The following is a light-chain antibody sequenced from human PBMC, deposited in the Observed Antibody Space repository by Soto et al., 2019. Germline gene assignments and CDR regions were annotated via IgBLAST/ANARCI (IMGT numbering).Light chain of an antibody. J-gene: IGKJ5*01. CDR2: DAS. CDR3: QQCYRTPIT. Sequence: AIQLTQSPSSLSASVGDRAPITSRASQGVRSALAWYQQKPGEAPKLLIYDASSWESGVPSSFSGSGSGTDFTLTIGSLQPDDFATYYCQQCYRTPITFGQGTRLEI. V-gene: IGKV1-13*02. CDR1: QGVRSA.